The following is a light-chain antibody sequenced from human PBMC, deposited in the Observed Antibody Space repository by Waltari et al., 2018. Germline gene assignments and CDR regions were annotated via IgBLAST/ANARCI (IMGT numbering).Light chain of an antibody. CDR1: SSDVGDYNY. J-gene: IGLJ2*01. CDR2: YVS. Sequence: QSALTQPASVSGSPRQSITISCTGTSSDVGDYNYVSWYQQHPGKAPKLVIYYVSKRPSGVSNRFSGSKSGNTASLTISGLQAEDEADYYCSSYTSSSINVLFGGGTKLTVL. CDR3: SSYTSSSINVL. V-gene: IGLV2-14*03.